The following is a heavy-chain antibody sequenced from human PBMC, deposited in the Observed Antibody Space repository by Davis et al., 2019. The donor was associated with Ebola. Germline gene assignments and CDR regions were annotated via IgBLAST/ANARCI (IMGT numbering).Heavy chain of an antibody. CDR1: GFTFSSYS. CDR3: VRGHSGSPGGPNFDY. D-gene: IGHD6-19*01. V-gene: IGHV3-48*02. J-gene: IGHJ4*02. Sequence: PGGSLRLSCAASGFTFSSYSMNWVRQAPGKGLEWVSYIPDSSSSIYYADSVKGRFTLSRDNAKNSLYLQMNSLRDEDTAVYYCVRGHSGSPGGPNFDYWGQGTLVTVSS. CDR2: IPDSSSSI.